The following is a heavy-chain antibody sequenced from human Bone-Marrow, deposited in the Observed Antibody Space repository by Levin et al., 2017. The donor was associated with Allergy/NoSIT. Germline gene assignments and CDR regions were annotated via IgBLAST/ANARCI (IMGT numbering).Heavy chain of an antibody. V-gene: IGHV1-2*06. Sequence: GASVKVSCKASGYTFTGYYIHWVRQAPGQGLEWMGRINPNSGGTNYAQKFQGRVTMTRDTSISTAYMELSRLRSADTAVYYCAREVSVYYGSGTYYNVPGRPYFDYWGQGTLVTVSS. CDR3: AREVSVYYGSGTYYNVPGRPYFDY. CDR1: GYTFTGYY. J-gene: IGHJ4*02. CDR2: INPNSGGT. D-gene: IGHD3-10*01.